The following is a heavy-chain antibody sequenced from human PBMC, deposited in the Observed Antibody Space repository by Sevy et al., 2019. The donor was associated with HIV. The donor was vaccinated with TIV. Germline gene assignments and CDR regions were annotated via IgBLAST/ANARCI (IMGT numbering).Heavy chain of an antibody. J-gene: IGHJ6*02. CDR3: ARPFLNYFYGLDV. V-gene: IGHV4-39*01. CDR2: IYYTGTT. CDR1: GGSIGSSSYY. D-gene: IGHD3-3*02. Sequence: SETLSLTCTVSGGSIGSSSYYWVWIRQPPGKGLEWIGSIYYTGTTYYNPSLKSRVTISADRSKNEFSLKLSSVADADTAVYYCARPFLNYFYGLDVWGRGTTVTVSS.